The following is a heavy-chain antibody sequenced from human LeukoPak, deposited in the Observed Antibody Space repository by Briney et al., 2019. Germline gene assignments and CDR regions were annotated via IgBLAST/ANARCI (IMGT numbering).Heavy chain of an antibody. CDR1: GGSFSGYY. D-gene: IGHD2-15*01. CDR3: ARDGRMADY. V-gene: IGHV4-34*01. CDR2: INHSGST. J-gene: IGHJ4*02. Sequence: PSETLSLTCAVYGGSFSGYYWSWIRQPPGKGLEWIGEINHSGSTNYNPSLKSRVTISVDTSKNQFSLKLSSVTAADTAVYYCARDGRMADYWGQGTLVTVSS.